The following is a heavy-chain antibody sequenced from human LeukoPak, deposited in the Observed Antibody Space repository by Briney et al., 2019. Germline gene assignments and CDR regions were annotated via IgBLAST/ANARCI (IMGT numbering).Heavy chain of an antibody. CDR2: ISHDGSNE. CDR3: VRGLDS. D-gene: IGHD3-16*01. V-gene: IGHV3-30*04. Sequence: GGSLRLSCAASGFTFSSYAIHWVRQAPGKGLEWVALISHDGSNEYYADSVKGRFTISRDDSKNTLYLQMNSLGAEDTAVYYCVRGLDSWGLGTLVTVSS. CDR1: GFTFSSYA. J-gene: IGHJ5*01.